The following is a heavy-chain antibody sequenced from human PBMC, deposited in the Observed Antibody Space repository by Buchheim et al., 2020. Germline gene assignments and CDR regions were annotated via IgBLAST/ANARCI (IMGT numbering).Heavy chain of an antibody. CDR2: VSPSGNTV. V-gene: IGHV3-48*03. J-gene: IGHJ4*02. CDR3: ASKHDY. CDR1: GFTFSSYE. Sequence: EVHLVESGGGLVQPGGSLRLSCAASGFTFSSYEMNWVRQAPGKGLEWIAYVSPSGNTVYYADSVKGRFAISRDNAKNSLYLQMHSLRAEDTAVYYCASKHDYWGQGTL.